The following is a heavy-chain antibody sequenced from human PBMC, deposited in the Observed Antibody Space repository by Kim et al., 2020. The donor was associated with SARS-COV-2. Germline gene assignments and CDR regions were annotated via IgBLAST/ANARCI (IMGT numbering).Heavy chain of an antibody. CDR3: VRDRMGGAFDM. D-gene: IGHD3-16*01. V-gene: IGHV3-48*02. CDR2: ITKSSTTI. Sequence: GGSLRLSCATPGFTFSAYDMNWVRQAPGKGLEWLSFITKSSTTIYYADSVEGRFTISRDNAKNSLLLQMNSLRDEDTALYYCVRDRMGGAFDMWGQGTM. CDR1: GFTFSAYD. J-gene: IGHJ3*02.